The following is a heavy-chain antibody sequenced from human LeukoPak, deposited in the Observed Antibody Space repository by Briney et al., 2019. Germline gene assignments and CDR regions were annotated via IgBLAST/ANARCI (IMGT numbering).Heavy chain of an antibody. V-gene: IGHV3-7*01. J-gene: IGHJ4*02. D-gene: IGHD1-7*01. Sequence: GGSLRLSCAASGFTFSSYWMSWVRQAPGKGLEWVANIKQDGSEKYYVDSVKGRFTISRDNAKNSLYLQMNSLRTEDTAVYYCARELELSYFDYWGQGTLVTVSS. CDR1: GFTFSSYW. CDR3: ARELELSYFDY. CDR2: IKQDGSEK.